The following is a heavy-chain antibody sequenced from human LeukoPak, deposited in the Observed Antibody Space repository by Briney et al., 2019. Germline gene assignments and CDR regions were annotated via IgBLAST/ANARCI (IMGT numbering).Heavy chain of an antibody. CDR1: GGTFSSYA. CDR3: AREDYGDPKGFDY. D-gene: IGHD4-17*01. J-gene: IGHJ4*02. CDR2: IIPILGIA. Sequence: SVKVSCKASGGTFSSYAISWVRQAPGQGLEWMGRIIPILGIANYAQKFQGRVTITADKSTGTAYLELSSLRSEDTAVYYCAREDYGDPKGFDYWGQGTLVTASS. V-gene: IGHV1-69*04.